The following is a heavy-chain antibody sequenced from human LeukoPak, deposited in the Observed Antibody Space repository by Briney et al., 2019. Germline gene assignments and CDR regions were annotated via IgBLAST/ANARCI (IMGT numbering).Heavy chain of an antibody. V-gene: IGHV4-34*01. Sequence: SETLSLTCAVYGGSFSGYYWSWIRQPPGKGLEWIGEINHSGSTNYNPSLKSRVTISVDTSKNQFSLKLSSVTAADTAVYYCASTYYDFWSGYYSFYYMDVWGKGTTVTVSS. CDR2: INHSGST. J-gene: IGHJ6*03. CDR1: GGSFSGYY. D-gene: IGHD3-3*01. CDR3: ASTYYDFWSGYYSFYYMDV.